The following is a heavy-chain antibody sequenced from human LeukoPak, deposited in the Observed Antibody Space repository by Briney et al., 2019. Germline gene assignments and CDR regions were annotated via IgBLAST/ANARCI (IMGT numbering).Heavy chain of an antibody. J-gene: IGHJ4*02. CDR2: INPKSGDT. Sequence: GASVKVSCKASGGTFSSYAISWVRQAPGQGLEWMAWINPKSGDTFFAPKFQGRVTITRDTSISTAYMELSRLRSDDTAVYYCARVFRYTKAGGYWGQGTLVTVSS. CDR1: GGTFSSYA. CDR3: ARVFRYTKAGGY. V-gene: IGHV1-2*02. D-gene: IGHD1-14*01.